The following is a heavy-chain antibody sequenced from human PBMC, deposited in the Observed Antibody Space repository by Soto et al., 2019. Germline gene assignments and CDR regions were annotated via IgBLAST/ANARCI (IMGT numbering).Heavy chain of an antibody. Sequence: ASVKVSCKASGGTFSSYAISWVRQAPGQGLEWMGGIIPIFGTANYAQKFQGRVTITADESTSTAYMELSSLRSEDTAVYHCARSPLHYDILTGYAYYFDYWGQGTLVTVSS. J-gene: IGHJ4*02. CDR2: IIPIFGTA. CDR3: ARSPLHYDILTGYAYYFDY. V-gene: IGHV1-69*13. CDR1: GGTFSSYA. D-gene: IGHD3-9*01.